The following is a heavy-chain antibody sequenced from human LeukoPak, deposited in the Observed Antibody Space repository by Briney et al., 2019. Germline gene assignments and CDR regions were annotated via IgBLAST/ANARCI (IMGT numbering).Heavy chain of an antibody. CDR2: IIPILGIA. Sequence: SVKVSFKASGGTFSSYAISWVRQAPGQGLEWMGRIIPILGIANYAQKFQGRVTITADKSTSTAYMELSSLRSEGTAVYYCAREASSGWHWGQGTLVTVSS. CDR3: AREASSGWH. D-gene: IGHD6-19*01. CDR1: GGTFSSYA. J-gene: IGHJ4*02. V-gene: IGHV1-69*04.